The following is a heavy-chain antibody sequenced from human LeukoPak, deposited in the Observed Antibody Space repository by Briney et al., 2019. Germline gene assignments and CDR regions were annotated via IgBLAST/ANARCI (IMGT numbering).Heavy chain of an antibody. J-gene: IGHJ4*02. CDR2: IYYSGST. Sequence: SETLSLTCTVPGGSISSYYWSWIRQPPGKGLEWIGYIYYSGSTNYNPSLKSRVTISVDTSKNQFSLKLSSVTAADTAVYYCARAPYYYDSSGYLYYFDYWGQGTLVTVSS. V-gene: IGHV4-59*01. CDR3: ARAPYYYDSSGYLYYFDY. D-gene: IGHD3-22*01. CDR1: GGSISSYY.